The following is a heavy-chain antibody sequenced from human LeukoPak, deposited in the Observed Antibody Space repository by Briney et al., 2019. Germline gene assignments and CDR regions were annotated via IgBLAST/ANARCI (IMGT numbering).Heavy chain of an antibody. Sequence: PGGSLRLSCAASGFTFSNYWMTWVRQAPGKGLEWVSSISSSSSYIYYADSVKGRFTISRDNAKNSLYLQMNSLRAEDTAVYYCARDSGDFWSGYQDSFDYWGQGTLVTVSS. CDR2: ISSSSSYI. CDR1: GFTFSNYW. CDR3: ARDSGDFWSGYQDSFDY. V-gene: IGHV3-21*01. J-gene: IGHJ4*02. D-gene: IGHD3-3*01.